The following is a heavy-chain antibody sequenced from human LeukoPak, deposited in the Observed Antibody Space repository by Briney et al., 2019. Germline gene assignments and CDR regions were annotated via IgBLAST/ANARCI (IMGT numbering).Heavy chain of an antibody. V-gene: IGHV4-34*01. CDR3: ARVPTVTFFDY. J-gene: IGHJ4*02. D-gene: IGHD4-17*01. CDR2: IYYSRST. Sequence: SETLSLTCAVYGGSFSGYYWGWIRQPPGKGLEWIGSIYYSRSTYYNPSLKSRVTISVDASKNQFSLKLSSVTAADTAVYYCARVPTVTFFDYWGQGSLVTVSS. CDR1: GGSFSGYY.